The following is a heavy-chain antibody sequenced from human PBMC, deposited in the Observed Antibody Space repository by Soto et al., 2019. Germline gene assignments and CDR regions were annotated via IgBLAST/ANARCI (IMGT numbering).Heavy chain of an antibody. CDR3: ARGGLYYDSSGEFDY. V-gene: IGHV4-59*01. J-gene: IGHJ4*02. CDR2: IYYSGST. Sequence: LSLTCTVSGGSISSYYWSWIRQPPGKGLEWIGYIYYSGSTNYNPSLKSRVTISVDTSKNQFSLKLSSVTAADTAVYYCARGGLYYDSSGEFDYWGQGTLVTVSS. CDR1: GGSISSYY. D-gene: IGHD3-22*01.